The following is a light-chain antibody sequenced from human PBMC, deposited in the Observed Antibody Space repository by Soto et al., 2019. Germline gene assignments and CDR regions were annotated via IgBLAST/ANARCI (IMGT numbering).Light chain of an antibody. CDR3: CSYATSDTLL. V-gene: IGLV2-23*01. Sequence: QSALTQPASVSGSPGQSITISCTGTSNDIGFYKLVSWYHQYPGEAPKLILYAGTQRPSGLSNRFSGSMSGNTASLTISGLQAEDEGNYYCCSYATSDTLLFGGGTQLTVL. CDR1: SNDIGFYKL. J-gene: IGLJ3*02. CDR2: AGT.